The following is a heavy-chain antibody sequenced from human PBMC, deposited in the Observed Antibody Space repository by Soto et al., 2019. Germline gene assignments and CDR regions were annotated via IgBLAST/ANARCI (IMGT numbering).Heavy chain of an antibody. V-gene: IGHV5-10-1*01. CDR2: IDPSDSYL. J-gene: IGHJ4*02. CDR3: ARRSSSSGLCFGR. Sequence: PGESLKISCRGSGYSFTSSWITWVRQMPGKALERMGPIDPSDSYLNQSPSCQGHVTTPTDKYISTVYLQWSSLAAPHTAMSYCARRSSSSGLCFGRCGQGTLIAVSS. D-gene: IGHD6-6*01. CDR1: GYSFTSSW.